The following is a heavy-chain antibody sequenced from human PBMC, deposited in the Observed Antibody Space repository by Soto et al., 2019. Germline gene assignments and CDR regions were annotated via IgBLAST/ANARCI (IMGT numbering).Heavy chain of an antibody. Sequence: PGGSLRLSCAASGFTFSSYSMNWVRQAPGKGLQWISYISSSSNTIYYADSVKGRFTISRDYAKNSLYLQMNSLTDEDTAVYYCVRGAPGDQTYFWYGMDVWGKGTTVTVSS. CDR3: VRGAPGDQTYFWYGMDV. V-gene: IGHV3-48*02. CDR2: ISSSSNTI. D-gene: IGHD7-27*01. CDR1: GFTFSSYS. J-gene: IGHJ6*04.